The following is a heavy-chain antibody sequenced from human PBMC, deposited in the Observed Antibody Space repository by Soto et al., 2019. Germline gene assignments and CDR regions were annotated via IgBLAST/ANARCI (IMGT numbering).Heavy chain of an antibody. J-gene: IGHJ4*02. D-gene: IGHD2-2*01. CDR2: INSDGSST. Sequence: EVQLVESGGGLVQPGGSLRLSCAASGFTLSSYWMHWVRQAPGKGLVWVSRINSDGSSTSYADSVKGRFTISRDNAKKTLYLQMNSLRAEDTAVYYCTSGPPMYCSSSSCYASPFDYWGQGTLVTVSS. CDR1: GFTLSSYW. CDR3: TSGPPMYCSSSSCYASPFDY. V-gene: IGHV3-74*01.